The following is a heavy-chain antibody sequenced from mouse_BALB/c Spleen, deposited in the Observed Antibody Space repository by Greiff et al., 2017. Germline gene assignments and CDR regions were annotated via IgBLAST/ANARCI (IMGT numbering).Heavy chain of an antibody. J-gene: IGHJ4*01. CDR1: GFTFSDYY. D-gene: IGHD2-10*01. V-gene: IGHV5-4*02. CDR3: ANAYYGNFFYAMDY. Sequence: EVNLVESGGGLVKPGGSLKLSCAASGFTFSDYYMYWVRQTPEKRLEWVATISDGGSYTYYPDSVKGRFTISRDNAKNNLYLQMSSLKSEDTAMYYCANAYYGNFFYAMDYWGQGTSVTVSS. CDR2: ISDGGSYT.